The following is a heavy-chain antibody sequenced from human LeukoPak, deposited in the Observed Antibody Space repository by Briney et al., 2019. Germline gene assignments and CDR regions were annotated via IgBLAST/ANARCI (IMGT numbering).Heavy chain of an antibody. CDR2: IRYDGSNK. Sequence: GGSLRLSCAASGFTFSSYGMHWVRQAPGKGLEWVAFIRYDGSNKYYADSVKGRFTISRDNSKNTLYLQMNSLRAEDTAVYYCARDYCSGGSCYPDYWGQGTLVTVSS. CDR3: ARDYCSGGSCYPDY. V-gene: IGHV3-30*02. J-gene: IGHJ4*02. CDR1: GFTFSSYG. D-gene: IGHD2-15*01.